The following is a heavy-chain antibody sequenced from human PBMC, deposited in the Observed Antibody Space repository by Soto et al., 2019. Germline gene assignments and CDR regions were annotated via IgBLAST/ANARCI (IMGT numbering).Heavy chain of an antibody. D-gene: IGHD1-1*01. CDR3: SWQSRGHHDVFDV. J-gene: IGHJ3*01. V-gene: IGHV3-15*07. CDR2: IKSKRSGDAP. CDR1: GLTFSDAW. Sequence: GGSLRLSCAVSGLTFSDAWMIWIRQAPGKGLEWVGRIKSKRSGDAPEYAAVVKGRFSISREDSKNTLYLDMNGLETEDTGVYFCSWQSRGHHDVFDVWGLGTXVT.